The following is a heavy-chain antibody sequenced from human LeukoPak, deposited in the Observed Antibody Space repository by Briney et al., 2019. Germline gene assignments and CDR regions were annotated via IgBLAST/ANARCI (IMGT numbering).Heavy chain of an antibody. CDR3: ARDEIPSGT. J-gene: IGHJ3*01. D-gene: IGHD6-25*01. CDR1: GFTVSSNY. CDR2: ISGSGGST. Sequence: PGGSLRLSCAASGFTVSSNYMSWVRQAPGKGLEWVSAISGSGGSTYYADSVKGRFTISRDNSRSTVDLQMNSLRVEDTGIYYCARDEIPSGTWGQGTMVIVSS. V-gene: IGHV3-23*01.